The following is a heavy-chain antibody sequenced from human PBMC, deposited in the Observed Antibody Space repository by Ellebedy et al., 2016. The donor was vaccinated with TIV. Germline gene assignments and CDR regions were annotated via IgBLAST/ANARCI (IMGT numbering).Heavy chain of an antibody. D-gene: IGHD3-10*01. J-gene: IGHJ6*02. Sequence: AASVKVSCNASGYTFTSSDINWVRQATGQGLEWMGWMTPNSRNTGYAQKFQGRITMSRNTTISTAYMELSSLRYEDTAVYYCARGFDGSGSYYYNGMDVWGQGTTVTVSS. CDR1: GYTFTSSD. CDR2: MTPNSRNT. V-gene: IGHV1-8*01. CDR3: ARGFDGSGSYYYNGMDV.